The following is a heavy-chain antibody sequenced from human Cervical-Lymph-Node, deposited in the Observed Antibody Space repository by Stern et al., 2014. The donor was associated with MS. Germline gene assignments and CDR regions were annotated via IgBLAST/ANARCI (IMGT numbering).Heavy chain of an antibody. Sequence: QVQLQESGPGLVKPAETLSLTCTISGGSITSHYWSWIRQPPGKGLESIGYVYYTGTTNYNPSLNGRVAISVDTSKNQFFLKLSSVTAADTAVYFCARDEGGSYDHWGQGTLVTVSS. J-gene: IGHJ4*02. CDR2: VYYTGTT. D-gene: IGHD1-26*01. CDR3: ARDEGGSYDH. CDR1: GGSITSHY. V-gene: IGHV4-59*11.